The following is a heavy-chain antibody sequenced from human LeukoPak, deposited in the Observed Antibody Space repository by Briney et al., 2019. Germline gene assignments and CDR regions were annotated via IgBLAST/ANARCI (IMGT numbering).Heavy chain of an antibody. CDR1: GGSISSYY. CDR2: IYYSGST. J-gene: IGHJ3*02. D-gene: IGHD2/OR15-2a*01. V-gene: IGHV4-59*01. Sequence: SETLSLTCTVSGGSISSYYWSWIRQPPGKRLEWIGYIYYSGSTKYNPSLKSRVTISVDTSKNQFSLKLSSVTAADTAVYYCARDRQYPDAFDIWGQGTMVTVSS. CDR3: ARDRQYPDAFDI.